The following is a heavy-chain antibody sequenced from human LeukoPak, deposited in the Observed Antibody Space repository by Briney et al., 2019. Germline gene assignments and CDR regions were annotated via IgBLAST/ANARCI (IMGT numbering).Heavy chain of an antibody. CDR2: ISSGSSYI. CDR3: ARDHRSYYYDSSGYYSRLGYGMDV. J-gene: IGHJ6*01. Sequence: GGSLRLSCAASGFTVSTTYMTWVRQAPGKGLEWVSSISSGSSYIYYADSMKGRFTISRDNAKNSLYLQMNSLRTEDTAVYYCARDHRSYYYDSSGYYSRLGYGMDVWGQGTTVTVSS. D-gene: IGHD3-22*01. CDR1: GFTVSTTY. V-gene: IGHV3-21*01.